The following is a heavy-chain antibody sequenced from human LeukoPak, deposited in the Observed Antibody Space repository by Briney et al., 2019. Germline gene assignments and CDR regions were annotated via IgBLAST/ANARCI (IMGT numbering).Heavy chain of an antibody. Sequence: PGGSLRLSCAASGFTFSDYYMSWMRQAPGKGLEWVSYISSSGDAIYSADSVKGRSTISRDNAKDSLYLQMDSLRAEDTAVYYCVRDPRGSYPFDYWGQGSLVTVSS. CDR2: ISSSGDAI. J-gene: IGHJ4*02. D-gene: IGHD1-26*01. CDR3: VRDPRGSYPFDY. V-gene: IGHV3-11*01. CDR1: GFTFSDYY.